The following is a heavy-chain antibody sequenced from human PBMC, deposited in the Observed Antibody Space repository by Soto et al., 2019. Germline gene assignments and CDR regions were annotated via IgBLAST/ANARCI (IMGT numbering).Heavy chain of an antibody. CDR2: IYHSGST. V-gene: IGHV4-30-2*01. CDR1: GGSISSGGYS. J-gene: IGHJ5*02. CDR3: EMFPLP. Sequence: PSETLCLTCAVSGGSISSGGYSWSWIRQPPGKGLEWIGYIYHSGSTYYNPSLKSRVTISVDRSKNQFSLKLRSVTAADTAVYYTEMFPLPWGEGLPVTV. D-gene: IGHD3-10*02.